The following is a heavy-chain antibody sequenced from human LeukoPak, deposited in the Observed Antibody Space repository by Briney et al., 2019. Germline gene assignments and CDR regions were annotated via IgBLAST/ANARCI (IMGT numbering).Heavy chain of an antibody. V-gene: IGHV4-4*07. D-gene: IGHD5-18*01. CDR2: IYTSGST. J-gene: IGHJ3*02. CDR1: GGSISSYY. CDR3: ARADVDTTMVTPGAFDI. Sequence: SEPVSLTCTVSGGSISSYYWSWIRQPAGKGLEWIGRIYTSGSTNYNPSLKSRVTMSVDTSKNQFSLNLSSVTAADTAVYYCARADVDTTMVTPGAFDIWGQGTMHSLSS.